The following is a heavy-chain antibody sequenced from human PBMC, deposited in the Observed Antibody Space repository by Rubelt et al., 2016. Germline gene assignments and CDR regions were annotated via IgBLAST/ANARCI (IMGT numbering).Heavy chain of an antibody. Sequence: VQLVESGGGLIQPGGSLRLSCAASGFTVSSNYMSWIRQPPGEGLEWIGTIYYSGTTYYNPSLKSRLTVSVDTSKNQFSLKLSSVTAPTLFPLVSCEKSPADTSSVAVXCLAQDV. CDR2: IYYSGTT. CDR3: CEKSPADTSSVAVXCLAQDV. D-gene: IGHD6-25*01. CDR1: GFTVSSNY. V-gene: IGHV4-38-2*01. J-gene: IGHJ6*01.